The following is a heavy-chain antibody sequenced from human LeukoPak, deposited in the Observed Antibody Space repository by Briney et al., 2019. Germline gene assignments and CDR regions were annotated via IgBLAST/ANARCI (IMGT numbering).Heavy chain of an antibody. D-gene: IGHD4-23*01. V-gene: IGHV3-48*04. J-gene: IGHJ5*02. Sequence: GGSLRLSCAASGFTFSSTGMNWVRQAPGKGLEWVSYISSATSTIYYADSVKGRFTISRDNAKNSLYLQMNSLRAEDTAVYYCARDVTYYGGDWFDPWGQGTLDTVSS. CDR2: ISSATSTI. CDR3: ARDVTYYGGDWFDP. CDR1: GFTFSSTG.